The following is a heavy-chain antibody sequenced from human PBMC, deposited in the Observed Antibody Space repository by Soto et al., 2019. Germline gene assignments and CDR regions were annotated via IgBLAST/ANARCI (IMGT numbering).Heavy chain of an antibody. CDR1: GGSFSGYY. Sequence: QVQLQQWGAGLLKPSETLSLTCAVYGGSFSGYYWSWIRQPPGKGLEWIGEINHSGSTNYNPSLKSRFTIAEDTSKNQFVLKLSSVTAADTAVYCCARNIVGAPFDYWGQGTLVTFSS. J-gene: IGHJ4*02. V-gene: IGHV4-34*01. CDR2: INHSGST. D-gene: IGHD1-26*01. CDR3: ARNIVGAPFDY.